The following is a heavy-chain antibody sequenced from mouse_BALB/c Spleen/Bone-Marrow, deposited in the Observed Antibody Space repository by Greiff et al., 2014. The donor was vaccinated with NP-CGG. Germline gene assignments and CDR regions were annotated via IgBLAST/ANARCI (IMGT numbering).Heavy chain of an antibody. D-gene: IGHD1-1*01. Sequence: VQLQQPGAELVKPGASVKLSCTASGFNIKDTYMHWVKQRPEQGLEWIGRIDPANGNTKYDPKFQGKATITATTSSNQAYLQLSSLTSEDTAVYYCAIYYYGSSGFAYWGQGTLVTVSA. CDR3: AIYYYGSSGFAY. V-gene: IGHV14-3*02. J-gene: IGHJ3*01. CDR2: IDPANGNT. CDR1: GFNIKDTY.